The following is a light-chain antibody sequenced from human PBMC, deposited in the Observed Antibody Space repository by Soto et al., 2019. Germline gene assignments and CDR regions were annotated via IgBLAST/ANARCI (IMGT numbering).Light chain of an antibody. CDR1: QSVGSNY. Sequence: EIVLTQSPGTLSLSPGERATLSCRASQSVGSNYLAWYEQKPGQAPRLLIYGASIRATGIPDRFSGSGSGTEFTLTISRLEPEDFAVFYCQQYGSSITFGQGTRLEIK. CDR2: GAS. J-gene: IGKJ5*01. CDR3: QQYGSSIT. V-gene: IGKV3-20*01.